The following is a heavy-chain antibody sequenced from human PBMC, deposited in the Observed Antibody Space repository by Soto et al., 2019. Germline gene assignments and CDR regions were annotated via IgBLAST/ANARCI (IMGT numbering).Heavy chain of an antibody. Sequence: SETLSLTCSVSGASVRSAYWSWVRQPCGMGLEWIGRIYISGSSTYNPSLESRVTMSVDTSKNQFSLNLKFVTAADTAVYYCARGAYLGYCSSTSCPDNWFDPWGQGTLVTVSS. J-gene: IGHJ5*02. V-gene: IGHV4-4*07. CDR3: ARGAYLGYCSSTSCPDNWFDP. D-gene: IGHD2-2*01. CDR2: IYISGSS. CDR1: GASVRSAY.